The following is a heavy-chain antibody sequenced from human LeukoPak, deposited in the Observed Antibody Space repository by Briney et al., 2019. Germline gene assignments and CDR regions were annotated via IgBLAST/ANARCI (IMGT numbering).Heavy chain of an antibody. CDR2: INHSGST. D-gene: IGHD3-3*01. Sequence: PSETLSLTCAVYGGSFSGYYWSWLRQPPGKGLEWIGEINHSGSTNYNPSLKSRVTISVDTSKNQISLKLSSVTAADTAVYYCARRAIFGVVTTFDYWGQGTLVTVSS. V-gene: IGHV4-34*01. CDR3: ARRAIFGVVTTFDY. CDR1: GGSFSGYY. J-gene: IGHJ4*02.